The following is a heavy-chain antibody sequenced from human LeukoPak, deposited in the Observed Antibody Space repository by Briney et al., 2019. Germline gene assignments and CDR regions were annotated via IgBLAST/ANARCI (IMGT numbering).Heavy chain of an antibody. CDR2: IYYSGST. Sequence: SETLSLTSTFPVGPISISSNYGGWIRQPPGKGLGGIGYIYYSGSTNYNPSLKSRVTISVDTSKNQFSLKLSSVTAADTAVYYCARGDYGDYYYYMDVWGKGTTVTVSS. J-gene: IGHJ6*03. D-gene: IGHD4-17*01. CDR1: VGPISISSNY. CDR3: ARGDYGDYYYYMDV. V-gene: IGHV4-61*05.